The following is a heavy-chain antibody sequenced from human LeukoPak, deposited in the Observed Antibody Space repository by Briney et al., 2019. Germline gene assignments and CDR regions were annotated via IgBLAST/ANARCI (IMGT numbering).Heavy chain of an antibody. V-gene: IGHV1-18*04. CDR2: INTDNDDT. CDR3: ARGPHCSGGTCYYYYGMDV. CDR1: GYTFTDYA. Sequence: GASVKVSCKASGYTFTDYAISWVRQAPGQGLEWMGWINTDNDDTNYAQKFQGRVTMTTDTSTSTAYMDLRSLRSDGTAVYYCARGPHCSGGTCYYYYGMDVWGEGTTVTVSS. D-gene: IGHD2-15*01. J-gene: IGHJ6*04.